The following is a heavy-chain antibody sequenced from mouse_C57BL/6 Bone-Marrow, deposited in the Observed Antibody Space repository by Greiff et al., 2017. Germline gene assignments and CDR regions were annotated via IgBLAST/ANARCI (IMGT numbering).Heavy chain of an antibody. CDR3: ASLNWDGFAY. Sequence: VKLMESGPGLVAPSQSLSITCTVSGFPLTSYGVDWVRQSPGKGLEWLGVIWGVGSTNYNSALKSRLSISKDNTKGQVFLKMNSLQTDDTAMDYCASLNWDGFAYWGQGTLVTVSA. CDR2: IWGVGST. CDR1: GFPLTSYG. V-gene: IGHV2-6*01. J-gene: IGHJ3*01. D-gene: IGHD4-1*01.